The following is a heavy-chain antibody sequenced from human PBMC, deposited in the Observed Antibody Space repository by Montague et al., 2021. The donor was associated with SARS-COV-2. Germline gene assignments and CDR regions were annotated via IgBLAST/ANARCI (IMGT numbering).Heavy chain of an antibody. V-gene: IGHV2-70*01. CDR2: IYWDDDK. Sequence: PALVKPTQTLTLTCTFSGFSLSTSGVGVGWIRQPPGKALEWLALIYWDDDKYYSTSLKTRLTISKDTSKNQVVLTMTNMDPVDTATYYCARMTTVTYPYYYYYGMDVWGQGTTVTASS. CDR3: ARMTTVTYPYYYYYGMDV. J-gene: IGHJ6*02. D-gene: IGHD4-17*01. CDR1: GFSLSTSGVG.